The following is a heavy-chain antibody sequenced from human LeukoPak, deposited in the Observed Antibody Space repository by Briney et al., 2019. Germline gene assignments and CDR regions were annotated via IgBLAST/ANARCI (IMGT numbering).Heavy chain of an antibody. D-gene: IGHD2-15*01. Sequence: PSETLSLTCTVSGGSISSYYWSWIRQPAGKGLECIGRIYTSGSTNYNPSLKSRVTMSVDTSKNQFSLKLSSVTAADTAVYYCAREPLGYCSGGSCYIDPWGQGTLVTVSS. CDR2: IYTSGST. CDR1: GGSISSYY. V-gene: IGHV4-4*07. CDR3: AREPLGYCSGGSCYIDP. J-gene: IGHJ5*02.